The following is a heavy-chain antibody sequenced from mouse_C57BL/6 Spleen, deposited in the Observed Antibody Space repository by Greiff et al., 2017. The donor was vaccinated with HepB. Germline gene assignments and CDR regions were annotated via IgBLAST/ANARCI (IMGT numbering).Heavy chain of an antibody. Sequence: VQLKQSGPELVKPGASVKIPCKASGYTFTDYNMDWVKQSHGKSLEWIGDINPNNGGTIYNQKFKGKATLTVDKSSSTAYMELRSLTSEDTAVYYCARNGNYDAMDYWGQGTSVTVSS. D-gene: IGHD2-1*01. V-gene: IGHV1-18*01. CDR3: ARNGNYDAMDY. CDR1: GYTFTDYN. CDR2: INPNNGGT. J-gene: IGHJ4*01.